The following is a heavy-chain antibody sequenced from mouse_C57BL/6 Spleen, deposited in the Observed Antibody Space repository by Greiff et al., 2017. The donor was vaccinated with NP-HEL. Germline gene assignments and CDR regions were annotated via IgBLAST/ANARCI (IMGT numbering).Heavy chain of an antibody. D-gene: IGHD2-1*01. CDR3: ARGGYYGNYGFAY. Sequence: EVKLMESGPELVKPGASVKISCKASGYSFTDYNMNWVKQSNGKSLEWIGVINPNYGTTSYNQKFKGKATLTVDQSSSTAYMQLNSLTSEDSAVYYCARGGYYGNYGFAYWGQGTLVTVSA. CDR1: GYSFTDYN. V-gene: IGHV1-39*01. CDR2: INPNYGTT. J-gene: IGHJ3*01.